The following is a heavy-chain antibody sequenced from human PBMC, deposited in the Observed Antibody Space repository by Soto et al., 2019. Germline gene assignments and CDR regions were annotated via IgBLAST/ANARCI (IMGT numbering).Heavy chain of an antibody. CDR3: ARAGGGDCYGNRCFENPPPYDFDY. CDR1: GFTVSSNY. CDR2: IYSGGST. V-gene: IGHV3-66*01. Sequence: GGSLRLSCAASGFTVSSNYMSWVRQAPGKGLEWVSVIYSGGSTYYADSVKGRFTISRDNSKNTLYLQMNSLRAEDTAVYYCARAGGGDCYGNRCFENPPPYDFDYWGQGTLVTVSS. J-gene: IGHJ4*02. D-gene: IGHD2-21*01.